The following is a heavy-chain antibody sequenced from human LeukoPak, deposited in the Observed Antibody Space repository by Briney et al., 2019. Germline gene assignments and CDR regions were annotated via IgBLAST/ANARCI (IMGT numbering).Heavy chain of an antibody. J-gene: IGHJ4*02. CDR2: IYTSGST. V-gene: IGHV4-61*02. Sequence: PSETLSLTCTVPGGSISSGSYYWSWIRQPAGKGLEWIGRIYTSGSTNYNPSRKGRVTISVAPSKNQFSLKLSSVTAAHTAVYYCARDTSDYSGSYFDYWGQGTLVTVSS. D-gene: IGHD1-26*01. CDR1: GGSISSGSYY. CDR3: ARDTSDYSGSYFDY.